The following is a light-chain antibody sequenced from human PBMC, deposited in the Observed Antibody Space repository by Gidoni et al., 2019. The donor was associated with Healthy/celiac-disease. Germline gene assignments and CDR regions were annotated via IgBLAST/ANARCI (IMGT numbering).Light chain of an antibody. CDR3: QQYYSTPT. Sequence: DIVMTQSPDSLAVSLGERATIHCKSSQSVLYSSNNKNYLAWYQQKPGQPPKLLIYWASTRESGVPDRFSGSGSGTDFTLTISSLQAEDVAVYYGQQYYSTPTFGQGTKVEIK. CDR1: QSVLYSSNNKNY. CDR2: WAS. V-gene: IGKV4-1*01. J-gene: IGKJ1*01.